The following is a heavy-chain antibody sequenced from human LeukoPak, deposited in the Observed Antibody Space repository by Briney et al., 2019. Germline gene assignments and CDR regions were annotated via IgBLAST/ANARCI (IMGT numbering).Heavy chain of an antibody. CDR1: GFTFSSYS. CDR3: AKGSYSSSQPTSFQH. CDR2: ISSSSSYI. V-gene: IGHV3-21*01. Sequence: GGSLRLSCAASGFTFSSYSMNWVRQAPGKGLEWVSSISSSSSYIYYADSVKGRFTISRDNAKNSLYLQMNSLRAEDTAVYYCAKGSYSSSQPTSFQHWGQGTLVTVSS. D-gene: IGHD6-13*01. J-gene: IGHJ1*01.